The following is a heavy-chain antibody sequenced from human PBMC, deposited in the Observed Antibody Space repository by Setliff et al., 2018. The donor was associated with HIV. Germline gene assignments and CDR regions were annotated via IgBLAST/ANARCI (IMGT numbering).Heavy chain of an antibody. D-gene: IGHD3-22*01. CDR1: GGTFSSYA. CDR3: ARGDYDSSGLPQYYYYYYMDV. V-gene: IGHV1-69*10. CDR2: IIPILGIA. Sequence: GASVKVSCKASGGTFSSYAISWVRQAPGQGLEWMGGIIPILGIANYAQKLQGRVAITADKSTSTAYMELSSLRSEDTAVYYCARGDYDSSGLPQYYYYYYMDVWGKGTTVTVSS. J-gene: IGHJ6*03.